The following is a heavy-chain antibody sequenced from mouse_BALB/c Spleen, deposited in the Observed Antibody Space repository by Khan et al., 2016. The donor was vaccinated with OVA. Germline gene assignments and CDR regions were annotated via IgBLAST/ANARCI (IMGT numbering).Heavy chain of an antibody. CDR3: AITITTAKGDYYAMDY. Sequence: EVELVESGGDLVKPGGSLKLSCAASGFTFSSYGMSWVRQTPDKRLEWVATISSGGHYTYFPDSVRGRSTISSANAKNTLYLQMSSLKSEDTAMYYCAITITTAKGDYYAMDYWGQGTSVTVSS. J-gene: IGHJ4*01. CDR2: ISSGGHYT. CDR1: GFTFSSYG. V-gene: IGHV5-6*01. D-gene: IGHD1-2*01.